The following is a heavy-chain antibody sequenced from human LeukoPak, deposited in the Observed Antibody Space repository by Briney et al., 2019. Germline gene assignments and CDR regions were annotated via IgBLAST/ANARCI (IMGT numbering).Heavy chain of an antibody. CDR3: ARVPVIAAAGTLDY. J-gene: IGHJ4*02. CDR1: GFTFSDYY. Sequence: GGSLRLSCAASGFTFSDYYMSWIRQAPGKGLEWVSYISSSGSSMYYADSVKGRFTISRDNAKNSLYLQMNSLRAEDTAMYYCARVPVIAAAGTLDYWGQGTLVTVSS. V-gene: IGHV3-11*01. CDR2: ISSSGSSM. D-gene: IGHD6-13*01.